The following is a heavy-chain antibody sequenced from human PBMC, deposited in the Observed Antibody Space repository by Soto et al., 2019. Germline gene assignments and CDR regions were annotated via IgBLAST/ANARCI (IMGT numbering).Heavy chain of an antibody. CDR3: ARPQADQYCSGGSCRFDY. Sequence: ASVKVSCKASGYTFTSYGISWVRQAPGQGLEWMGWISAYNGNTNYAQKLQGRVTMTTDTSTSTAYMELRSLRSDETAVYYCARPQADQYCSGGSCRFDYWGQETLVTVSS. J-gene: IGHJ4*02. CDR1: GYTFTSYG. CDR2: ISAYNGNT. V-gene: IGHV1-18*01. D-gene: IGHD2-15*01.